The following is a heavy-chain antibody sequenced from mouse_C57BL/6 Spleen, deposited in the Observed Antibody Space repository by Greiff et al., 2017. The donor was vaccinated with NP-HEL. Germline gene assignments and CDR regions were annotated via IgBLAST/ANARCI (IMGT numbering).Heavy chain of an antibody. CDR1: GYTFTNYY. CDR2: IIPYDGCT. Sequence: EVQLQQPGPELVKPGASVKLSCKASGYTFTNYYMHWVKLRHGQSLEWIGDIIPYDGCTSYNPKFKGKATLTVDKSSSTAYMQLSSLTSEDSAVYYGARASYYDDGGDWYYGGWGTAATVT. CDR3: ARASYYDDGGDWYYGG. V-gene: IGHV1-26*01. J-gene: IGHJ1*03. D-gene: IGHD2-4*01.